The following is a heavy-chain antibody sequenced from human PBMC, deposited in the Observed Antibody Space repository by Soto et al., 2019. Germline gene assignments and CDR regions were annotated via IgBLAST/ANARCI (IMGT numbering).Heavy chain of an antibody. Sequence: EVQLVESGGGLVKPGGSLRLSCAASGFTFSNAWMSWVRQAPGKGLEWVGRIKSKTDGGTTDYAAPVKGRFTISRDDSKNTLYLQMNSLKTEDTAVYYCTTEQGFWSGYYPDWGQGTLVTVSS. CDR1: GFTFSNAW. J-gene: IGHJ4*02. CDR3: TTEQGFWSGYYPD. V-gene: IGHV3-15*01. CDR2: IKSKTDGGTT. D-gene: IGHD3-3*01.